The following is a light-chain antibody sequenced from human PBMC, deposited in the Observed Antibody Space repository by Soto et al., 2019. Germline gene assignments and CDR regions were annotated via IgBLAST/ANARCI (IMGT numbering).Light chain of an antibody. CDR1: QDIDKF. V-gene: IGKV1-33*01. Sequence: DIQMTQSPSSLSASVGDRVTITCQASQDIDKFLNWYQQKPGKAPKLLIDDASNLETGVPSRFSGSGSGTHFTFTISSLQSEDFAVYYCQQYNNWPPITFGQGTRLEIK. CDR3: QQYNNWPPIT. CDR2: DAS. J-gene: IGKJ5*01.